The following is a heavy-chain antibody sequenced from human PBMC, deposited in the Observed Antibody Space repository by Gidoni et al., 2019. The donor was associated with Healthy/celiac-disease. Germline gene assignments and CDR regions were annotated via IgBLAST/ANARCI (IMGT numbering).Heavy chain of an antibody. V-gene: IGHV4-59*01. CDR2: IYYSGSA. CDR3: ASSYRWRDWFDP. D-gene: IGHD3-16*02. Sequence: QVQLQGSGPGLVKPSETLSVTCTGPGGSISSYYWSWIRQPPGKGLEWIGYIYYSGSANYNPSLKTRVTISVDTSKYQFSLKLSSVTAADTAVYYCASSYRWRDWFDPWGQGTLVTVSS. J-gene: IGHJ5*02. CDR1: GGSISSYY.